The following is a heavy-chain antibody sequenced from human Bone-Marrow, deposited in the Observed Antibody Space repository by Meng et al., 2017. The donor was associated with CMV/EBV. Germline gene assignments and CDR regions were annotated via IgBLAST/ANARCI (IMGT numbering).Heavy chain of an antibody. Sequence: LSLTCAASGFTFSDHYMDWVRQAPGKGLEWVGRTRNKANSYTTEYAASVKGRFTISRDDSKNSLYLQMNSLKTEDTAVYYCATTSGGYDFWSGLNYYYYGMDVWGQGTTVTVSS. CDR2: TRNKANSYTT. D-gene: IGHD3-3*01. CDR3: ATTSGGYDFWSGLNYYYYGMDV. J-gene: IGHJ6*02. V-gene: IGHV3-72*01. CDR1: GFTFSDHY.